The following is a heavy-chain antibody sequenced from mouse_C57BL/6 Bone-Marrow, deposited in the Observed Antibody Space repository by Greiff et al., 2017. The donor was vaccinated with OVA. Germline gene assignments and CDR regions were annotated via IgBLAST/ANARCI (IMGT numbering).Heavy chain of an antibody. D-gene: IGHD1-1*01. Sequence: QVQLQQPGAELVRPGSSVTLSCKASGYTFTSYWMDWVKQRPGQGLEWIGNIYPSDSETHYNQKFTDKATLTADKSSSTAYMQLTSLTSEDSAVYYCARACSSKIPFAYWGQGTLVTVSA. CDR3: ARACSSKIPFAY. V-gene: IGHV1-61*01. CDR1: GYTFTSYW. J-gene: IGHJ3*01. CDR2: IYPSDSET.